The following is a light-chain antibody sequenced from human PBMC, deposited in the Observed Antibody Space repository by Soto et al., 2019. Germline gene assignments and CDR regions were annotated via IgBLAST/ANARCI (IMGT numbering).Light chain of an antibody. Sequence: EIVMTQSPATLSVSPGERAALSCRASQGVSDNFAWYKQKPGQAPRLLIYGASTRATGVPGRFSGSGSGTEFTLTISSLQSEDFAVYYCQQYNNWPYTFGQGTKLEIK. CDR2: GAS. V-gene: IGKV3-15*01. CDR3: QQYNNWPYT. CDR1: QGVSDN. J-gene: IGKJ2*01.